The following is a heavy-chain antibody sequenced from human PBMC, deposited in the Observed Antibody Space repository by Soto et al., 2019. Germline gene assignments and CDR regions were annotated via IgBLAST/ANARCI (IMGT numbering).Heavy chain of an antibody. D-gene: IGHD1-20*01. Sequence: EVQLLESGGDLVQPGGSLRLYCAASGFNVGAFAVNWVRQAPGKGLEWVSGISVSDAFIYYADSVRGRFSISRDASENILYLQMNSLRVDDTALYYCTRETVAGITGLDYWGPGTLFTVS. J-gene: IGHJ4*02. V-gene: IGHV3-23*01. CDR2: ISVSDAFI. CDR3: TRETVAGITGLDY. CDR1: GFNVGAFA.